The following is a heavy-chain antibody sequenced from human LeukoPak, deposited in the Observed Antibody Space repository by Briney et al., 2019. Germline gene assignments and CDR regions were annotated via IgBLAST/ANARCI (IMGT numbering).Heavy chain of an antibody. V-gene: IGHV3-23*01. CDR2: ISGSGGST. Sequence: GGSLRLSCTTSGFNFGDYGLSWVRQAPGKGLEWVSAISGSGGSTYYADSVKGRFTISRDNSKNTLYLQMNSLRAEDTAVYYCAKLPYYYDSGGSFDYWGQGTLVTVSS. CDR1: GFNFGDYG. D-gene: IGHD3-22*01. CDR3: AKLPYYYDSGGSFDY. J-gene: IGHJ4*02.